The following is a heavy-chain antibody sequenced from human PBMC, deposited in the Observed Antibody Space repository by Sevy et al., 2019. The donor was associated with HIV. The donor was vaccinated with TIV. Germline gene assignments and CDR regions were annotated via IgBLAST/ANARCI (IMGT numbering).Heavy chain of an antibody. J-gene: IGHJ6*02. CDR2: ISSGSGFI. V-gene: IGHV3-21*01. D-gene: IGHD3-3*01. CDR3: AREKTILEGRYGMDV. CDR1: GFTFSTYN. Sequence: GGSLRLSCATSGFTFSTYNMKWVRQAPGKGLEWVSSISSGSGFIFYADSVKGRFTISRDNAKNSLDLQMNSLRAEDAAVYYCAREKTILEGRYGMDVWGQGTTVTVSS.